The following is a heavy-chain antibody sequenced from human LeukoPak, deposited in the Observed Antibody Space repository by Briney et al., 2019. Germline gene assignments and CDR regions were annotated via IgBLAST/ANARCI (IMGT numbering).Heavy chain of an antibody. J-gene: IGHJ4*02. D-gene: IGHD1-26*01. CDR1: GFTFSSYE. CDR3: ARDRGGSYSAIDY. Sequence: GGSLRLSCAASGFTFSSYEMNWVRPAPGKGLEWVSYISSSGSTIYYADSVKGRFTISRDNAKNSLYLQMNSLRAEDTAVYYCARDRGGSYSAIDYWGQGTLVTVSS. CDR2: ISSSGSTI. V-gene: IGHV3-48*03.